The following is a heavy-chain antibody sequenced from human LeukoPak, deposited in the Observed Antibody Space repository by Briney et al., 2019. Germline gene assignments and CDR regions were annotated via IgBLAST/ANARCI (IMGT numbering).Heavy chain of an antibody. CDR1: EFTFSSYA. D-gene: IGHD3/OR15-3a*01. J-gene: IGHJ4*02. V-gene: IGHV3-23*01. CDR3: AKGGGRSFNFWTCYD. Sequence: PGGSLRLSCAASEFTFSSYAMNWVRQAPGKGLEWVSGISSSGGGTYYADSVKGRFTISRDNSKNTLYLQMNSLRAEDTAVYYCAKGGGRSFNFWTCYDWGQGTLVTVSS. CDR2: ISSSGGGT.